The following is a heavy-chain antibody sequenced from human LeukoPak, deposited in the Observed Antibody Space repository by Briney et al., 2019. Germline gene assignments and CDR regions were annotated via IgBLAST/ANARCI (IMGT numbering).Heavy chain of an antibody. D-gene: IGHD1-26*01. V-gene: IGHV4-59*06. CDR3: ARGVADEVGATWSRGKLYGMDV. Sequence: SETLSLTCTVSGGSISSYYWSWIRQPPGKGLEWIGYIYYSGSTYYNPSLKSRVTISVDTSKNQFSLKLSSVTAADTAVYYCARGVADEVGATWSRGKLYGMDVWGQGTTVTVSS. J-gene: IGHJ6*02. CDR2: IYYSGST. CDR1: GGSISSYY.